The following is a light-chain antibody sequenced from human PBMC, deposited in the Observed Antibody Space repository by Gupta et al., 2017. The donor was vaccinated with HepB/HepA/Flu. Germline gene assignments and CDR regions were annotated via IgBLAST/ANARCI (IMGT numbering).Light chain of an antibody. CDR3: QSYDSSLSGSVV. CDR1: SSNIGAGYD. J-gene: IGLJ2*01. V-gene: IGLV1-40*01. Sequence: QSVLTQPPSVSGAPGQRVTISCTGSSSNIGAGYDVHWYQQLPGTAPNLLIYGNSNRPSGVPDRCSGSKSGTSASLAITGLQAEEEADYYCQSYDSSLSGSVVFGGGTKLTVL. CDR2: GNS.